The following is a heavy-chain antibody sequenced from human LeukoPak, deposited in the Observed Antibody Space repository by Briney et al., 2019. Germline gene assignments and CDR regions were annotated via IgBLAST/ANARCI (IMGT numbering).Heavy chain of an antibody. Sequence: GGSLRLSCAASGFTFSSYTINWVRQAPGKGLEWVSSISSSSSYIYYADSVKGRFTISRDNAKNSLYLQMNSLRAEDTAVYYCARGNPLSYYGLEYFHHWGQGTLVTVSS. CDR3: ARGNPLSYYGLEYFHH. CDR2: ISSSSSYI. D-gene: IGHD3-10*01. J-gene: IGHJ1*01. V-gene: IGHV3-21*01. CDR1: GFTFSSYT.